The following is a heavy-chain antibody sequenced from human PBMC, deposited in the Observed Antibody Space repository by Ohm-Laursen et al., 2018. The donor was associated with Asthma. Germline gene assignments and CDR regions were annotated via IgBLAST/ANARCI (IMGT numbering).Heavy chain of an antibody. CDR2: INSVFGTS. Sequence: GSSVKVSCKSLGGTLGTSVIGWVRQAPGQGLEWLGGINSVFGTSTYAQEFHDRFTITADESTSTVYMTLSSLTSEDTAVYYCARKAGSCITSNCYSLDFWGQGTLVTVSS. CDR1: GGTLGTSV. D-gene: IGHD2-15*01. J-gene: IGHJ4*02. CDR3: ARKAGSCITSNCYSLDF. V-gene: IGHV1-69*01.